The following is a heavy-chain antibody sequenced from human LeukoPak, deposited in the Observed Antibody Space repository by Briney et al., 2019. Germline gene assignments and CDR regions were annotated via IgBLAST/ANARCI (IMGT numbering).Heavy chain of an antibody. CDR1: GGSFSGYY. Sequence: SETLSLTCAVYGGSFSGYYWSWIRQPPGKGLEWIGEINHSGSTSYNPSLKSRVTISVDTSKNQFSLKLSSVTAADTAVYYCALSGCSSTSCFTFDPWGQGTLVTVSS. D-gene: IGHD2-2*01. J-gene: IGHJ5*02. V-gene: IGHV4-34*01. CDR2: INHSGST. CDR3: ALSGCSSTSCFTFDP.